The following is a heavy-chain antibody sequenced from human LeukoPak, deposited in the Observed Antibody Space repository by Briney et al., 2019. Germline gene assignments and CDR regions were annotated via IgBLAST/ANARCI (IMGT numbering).Heavy chain of an antibody. CDR2: IYPDDSDT. CDR1: GYSFINHW. CDR3: ARLIYDSSGYFDY. Sequence: GESLNISCKASGYSFINHWIGWVRQKPGKGLEWVGIIYPDDSDTRYSPSFQGQVSISADKSLSTAYLQWSSLKASDTAMYYCARLIYDSSGYFDYWGQGTLVTVSS. J-gene: IGHJ4*02. V-gene: IGHV5-51*01. D-gene: IGHD3-22*01.